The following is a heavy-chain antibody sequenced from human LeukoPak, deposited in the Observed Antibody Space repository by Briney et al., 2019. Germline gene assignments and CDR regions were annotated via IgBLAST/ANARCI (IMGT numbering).Heavy chain of an antibody. J-gene: IGHJ4*02. CDR1: GITLSNYG. CDR3: AKRGVVIRVILVGFHKEAYYFDS. V-gene: IGHV3-23*01. D-gene: IGHD3-22*01. Sequence: PGGSLRLSCAVSGITLSNYGRTWVRQAPGKGLEWVAGISDTGGRTNYADSVKGRFTISRDNPKATLYLQMNSLRAEDTAVYFCAKRGVVIRVILVGFHKEAYYFDSWGQGALVTVSS. CDR2: ISDTGGRT.